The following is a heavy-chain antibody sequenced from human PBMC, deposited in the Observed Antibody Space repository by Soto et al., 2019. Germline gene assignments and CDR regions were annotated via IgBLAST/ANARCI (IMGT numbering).Heavy chain of an antibody. CDR1: GGSISSYY. D-gene: IGHD2-21*02. CDR3: ARDLWGYCGTDCYPLDV. J-gene: IGHJ6*02. V-gene: IGHV4-59*01. CDR2: MYNTGST. Sequence: QVQLQESGPGLVKPSETLSLNCTVSGGSISSYYWSWIRQPPGKGLEWIGYMYNTGSTVYNPSLKSRVTISVDTSKNQFSLKLNAVTAADTAVYYCARDLWGYCGTDCYPLDVWGQGTTVTVSS.